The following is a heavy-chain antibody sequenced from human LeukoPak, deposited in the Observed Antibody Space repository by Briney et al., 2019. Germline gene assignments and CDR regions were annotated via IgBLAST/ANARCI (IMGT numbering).Heavy chain of an antibody. Sequence: GGSLRLSCAASGFTFSSYWMHWVRQAPGKGLVRVSRINSDGSSTSYADSVKGRFTISRDNAKNTLYLQMNSLRAEDTAVYYCAELGITMIGGVWGKGTTVTISS. CDR1: GFTFSSYW. CDR2: INSDGSST. CDR3: AELGITMIGGV. D-gene: IGHD3-10*02. J-gene: IGHJ6*04. V-gene: IGHV3-74*01.